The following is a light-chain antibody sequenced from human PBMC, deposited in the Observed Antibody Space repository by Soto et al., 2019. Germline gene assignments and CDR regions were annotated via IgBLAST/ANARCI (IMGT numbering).Light chain of an antibody. J-gene: IGKJ4*01. CDR1: QDINTY. CDR2: DAS. CDR3: QHRYNWTLT. V-gene: IGKV3-11*01. Sequence: VFAQAPATLSLSPRDIATLSCRASQDINTYLGWYQQKPGQAPRLLIYDASNRATGIPDRFSGSGSGTDFTLTINSLEPEDFAVYYCQHRYNWTLTFGAGTKVDI.